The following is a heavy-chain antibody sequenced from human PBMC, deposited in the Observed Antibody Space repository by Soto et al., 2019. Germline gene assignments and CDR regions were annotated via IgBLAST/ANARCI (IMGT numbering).Heavy chain of an antibody. CDR1: GFTFSSYS. Sequence: EVQLAESGGGLVQPGGSLRLSCAASGFTFSSYSMNWVRQAPGKGLEWVSYISSSSSTIYYADSVKGRFTISRDNAKNSLYLQMNSLRDEDTAVYYCARTLGHSSGWYELNWFDPWGQGTLVTVSS. CDR2: ISSSSSTI. D-gene: IGHD6-19*01. CDR3: ARTLGHSSGWYELNWFDP. J-gene: IGHJ5*02. V-gene: IGHV3-48*02.